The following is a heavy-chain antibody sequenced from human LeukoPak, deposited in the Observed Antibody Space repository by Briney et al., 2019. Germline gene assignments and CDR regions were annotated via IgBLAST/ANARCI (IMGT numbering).Heavy chain of an antibody. J-gene: IGHJ5*02. CDR1: GGSISSGDYY. D-gene: IGHD3-16*01. V-gene: IGHV4-30-4*08. Sequence: SQTLSLTCTVSGGSISSGDYYWSWIRQPPGKGLEWIGYIYYSGSTYYNPSLKSRVTISVDTSKNQFSLKLSSVTAADTAVFYCARDGRRLMTRRLANWFDPWGQGTLVTVSS. CDR2: IYYSGST. CDR3: ARDGRRLMTRRLANWFDP.